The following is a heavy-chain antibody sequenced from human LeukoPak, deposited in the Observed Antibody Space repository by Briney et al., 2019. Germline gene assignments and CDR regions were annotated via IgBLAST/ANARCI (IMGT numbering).Heavy chain of an antibody. CDR2: IYYSGST. V-gene: IGHV4-59*01. Sequence: SETLSLTCTVSGGSISSYYWSWIRQPPGKGLEWIGYIYYSGSTNYNPSLKSRVTISVDTSKNQFSLKLSSVTAADTAVYYCALAGQWFGELFFDYWGQGTLVTVSS. CDR3: ALAGQWFGELFFDY. CDR1: GGSISSYY. J-gene: IGHJ4*02. D-gene: IGHD3-10*01.